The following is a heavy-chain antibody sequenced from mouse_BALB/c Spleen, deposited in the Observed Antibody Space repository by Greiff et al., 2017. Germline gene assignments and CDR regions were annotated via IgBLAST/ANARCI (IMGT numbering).Heavy chain of an antibody. CDR3: ARGNYVRYAMDY. CDR2: INPSNGRT. V-gene: IGHV1S81*02. J-gene: IGHJ4*01. D-gene: IGHD2-1*01. CDR1: GYTFTDYN. Sequence: ESGPELVKPGASVKISCKASGYTFTDYNMHWVKQRPGQGLEWIGEINPSNGRTNYNEKFKSKATLTVDKSSSTAYMQLSSLTSEDSAVYYCARGNYVRYAMDYWGQGTSVTVSS.